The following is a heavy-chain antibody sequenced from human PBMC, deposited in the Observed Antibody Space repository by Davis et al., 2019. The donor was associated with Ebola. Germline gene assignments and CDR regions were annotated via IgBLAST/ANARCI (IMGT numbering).Heavy chain of an antibody. J-gene: IGHJ6*02. V-gene: IGHV1-18*01. D-gene: IGHD2-2*01. Sequence: ASVKVSCKASGYTFTSYCISWVRQAPGQGLEWMGWISAYNGNTNYAQKPQGRVTMTTDTSTSTAYMELRSLRSDGTAVYYSARGNGCSSTSCYYYYYGMEVRGQGTTVTVSS. CDR2: ISAYNGNT. CDR1: GYTFTSYC. CDR3: ARGNGCSSTSCYYYYYGMEV.